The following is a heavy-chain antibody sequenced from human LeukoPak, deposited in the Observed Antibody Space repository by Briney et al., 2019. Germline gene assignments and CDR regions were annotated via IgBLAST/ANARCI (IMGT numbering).Heavy chain of an antibody. CDR1: GFTFSNYW. V-gene: IGHV3-74*01. Sequence: GGSLRLSCVASGFTFSNYWMHWVRHAPGKGLIWVSRINSDESDTTYADFVKGRFTISRDNAKNTLYLQMNSLRAEDTAVYYCARLRTYGSDYWGQGTLVTVSS. J-gene: IGHJ4*02. CDR3: ARLRTYGSDY. CDR2: INSDESDT. D-gene: IGHD3-10*01.